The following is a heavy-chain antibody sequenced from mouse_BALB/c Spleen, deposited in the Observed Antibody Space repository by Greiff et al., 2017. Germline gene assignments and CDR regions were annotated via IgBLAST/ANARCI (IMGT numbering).Heavy chain of an antibody. CDR1: GFSLTSYD. V-gene: IGHV2-9-2*01. CDR2: IWTGGGT. J-gene: IGHJ2*01. Sequence: QVQLKESGPGLVAPSQSLSITCTVSGFSLTSYDISWIRQPPGKGLEWLGVIWTGGGTNYNSAFMSRLSISKDNSKSQVFLKMNSLQTDDTAIYYCVRGVYGNYYFDYWGQGTTLTVSS. CDR3: VRGVYGNYYFDY. D-gene: IGHD2-1*01.